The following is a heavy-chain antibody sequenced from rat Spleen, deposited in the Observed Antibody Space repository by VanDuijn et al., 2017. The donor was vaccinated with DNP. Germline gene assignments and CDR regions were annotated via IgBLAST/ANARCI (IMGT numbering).Heavy chain of an antibody. J-gene: IGHJ3*01. V-gene: IGHV5-7*01. CDR3: VRXXXYXXYGFXX. Sequence: EVQLVETGGGLVQPGRSLKLSCVASGFTFSNYDMAWVRQAPKKGLGWVATITYDGSSPYYRDSVKGRFTISRDNTKDTLYLQGDRLRSEDTATYYCVRXXXYXXYGFXXWGQGTXVTVSS. D-gene: IGHD1-2*01. CDR2: ITYDGSSP. CDR1: GFTFSNYD.